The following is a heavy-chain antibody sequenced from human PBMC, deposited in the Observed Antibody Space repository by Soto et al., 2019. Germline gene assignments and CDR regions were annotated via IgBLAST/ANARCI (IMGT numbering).Heavy chain of an antibody. J-gene: IGHJ3*01. Sequence: XETLSLTCTVSGYSMNGYFWSWIRQPPGKGLEWIGYIHYSGATKLRSSLKSRLDISVDTSENQFSLKLTSVTAADTAVYYCARVLVNARYEASGYDTFDVWGQGTMVTVSS. D-gene: IGHD3-22*01. CDR1: GYSMNGYF. V-gene: IGHV4-59*01. CDR3: ARVLVNARYEASGYDTFDV. CDR2: IHYSGAT.